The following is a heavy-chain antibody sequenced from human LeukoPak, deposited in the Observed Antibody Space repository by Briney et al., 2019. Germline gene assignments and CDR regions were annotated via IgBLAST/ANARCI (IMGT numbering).Heavy chain of an antibody. D-gene: IGHD6-13*01. CDR3: ARGPRYSFY. Sequence: GGSLRLSCAASGFTFSSYAMSWVRQAPGKGLEWVSAISGSGVSTYDADCVKGRFTISRDNSEDTLYLQMNSLRAEDTAVYYCARGPRYSFYWGQGTLVSVSS. V-gene: IGHV3-23*01. CDR2: ISGSGVST. CDR1: GFTFSSYA. J-gene: IGHJ4*02.